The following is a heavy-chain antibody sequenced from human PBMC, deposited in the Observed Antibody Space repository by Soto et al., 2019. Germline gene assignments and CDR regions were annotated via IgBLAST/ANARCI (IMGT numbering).Heavy chain of an antibody. CDR1: GFTFSSYA. V-gene: IGHV3-23*01. J-gene: IGHJ6*02. D-gene: IGHD2-2*01. CDR3: AKERGGSTSCYVCLCLDYYYGMGV. CDR2: MSGSGGST. Sequence: EVQLLESGGGLVQPGGSLRLSCAATGFTFSSYAMSWVRQAPGKGLEWVSAMSGSGGSTYYADSVKGRFTISRDNSKNTLYLQMDGLRAEDAAVYYCAKERGGSTSCYVCLCLDYYYGMGVWGQGTTVTVSS.